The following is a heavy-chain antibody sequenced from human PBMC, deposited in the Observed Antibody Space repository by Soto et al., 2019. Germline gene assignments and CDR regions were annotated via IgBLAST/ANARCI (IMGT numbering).Heavy chain of an antibody. Sequence: QVQLVQSGAEVKKPGASVKVSCKASGNTFSDYYLHWVRQAPGQGHEWMGWINPNSGGTNYAQKFQGRVTMTSDTSITTAYMELSRLRSDDTAVYYCARLGTDYYYGMDVWGQGTTVTVSS. D-gene: IGHD3-10*01. CDR2: INPNSGGT. CDR1: GNTFSDYY. V-gene: IGHV1-2*02. J-gene: IGHJ6*02. CDR3: ARLGTDYYYGMDV.